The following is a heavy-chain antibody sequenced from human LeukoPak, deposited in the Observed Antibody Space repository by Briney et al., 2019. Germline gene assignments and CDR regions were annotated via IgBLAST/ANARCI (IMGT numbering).Heavy chain of an antibody. CDR1: GGSISSSSYY. D-gene: IGHD3-10*01. J-gene: IGHJ4*02. V-gene: IGHV4-39*07. Sequence: PSETLSLTCTVSGGSISSSSYYWGWIRQPPGKGLEWIGSIYYSGSTYYNPSLKSRVTISVDTSKNQFSLKLSSVTAADTAVYYCARGVRGYYGSGIHEAFDMGRLNWGQGTLVTVSS. CDR2: IYYSGST. CDR3: ARGVRGYYGSGIHEAFDMGRLN.